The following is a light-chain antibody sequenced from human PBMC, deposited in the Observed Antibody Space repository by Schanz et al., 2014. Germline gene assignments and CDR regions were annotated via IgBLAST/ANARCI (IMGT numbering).Light chain of an antibody. CDR2: LNSDGSH. J-gene: IGLJ3*02. Sequence: QPVLTQSPSASASLGASVMLTCTLSSGHSSYAIAWHQQQPEKGPRYLMKLNSDGSHTNGDGIPDRFSGSSSGAERYLTISSLQSEDEADYYCQTWDTGIRVFGGGTKLTVL. CDR3: QTWDTGIRV. V-gene: IGLV4-69*01. CDR1: SGHSSYA.